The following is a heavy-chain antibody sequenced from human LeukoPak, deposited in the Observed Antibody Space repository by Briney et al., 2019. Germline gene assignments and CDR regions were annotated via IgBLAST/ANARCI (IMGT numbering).Heavy chain of an antibody. J-gene: IGHJ6*02. V-gene: IGHV1-46*01. D-gene: IGHD3-10*01. Sequence: ASVKVSCKASGYTFTSYYMHWVRQAPGQGLEWMGIINPSGGSTSYAQKFQGRVTMTRDTSTSTVYMELSSLRSEDTAVYYCARDPYGSSPYYYYGMDVWGQGTTVTVSS. CDR2: INPSGGST. CDR3: ARDPYGSSPYYYYGMDV. CDR1: GYTFTSYY.